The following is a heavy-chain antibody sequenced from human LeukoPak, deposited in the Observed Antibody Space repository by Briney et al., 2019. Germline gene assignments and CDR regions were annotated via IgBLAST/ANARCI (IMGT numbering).Heavy chain of an antibody. J-gene: IGHJ4*02. CDR3: ARDQYYYDSSAVGGFDY. CDR2: IYYSGST. V-gene: IGHV4-30-4*01. D-gene: IGHD3-22*01. CDR1: GGSISSGDYY. Sequence: SQTLSLTCTVSGGSISSGDYYWSWIRQPPGKGLEWIGYIYYSGSTYYNPSLKSRVTISVDTFKNQFSLKLSSVTAADTAVYYCARDQYYYDSSAVGGFDYWGQGTLVTVSS.